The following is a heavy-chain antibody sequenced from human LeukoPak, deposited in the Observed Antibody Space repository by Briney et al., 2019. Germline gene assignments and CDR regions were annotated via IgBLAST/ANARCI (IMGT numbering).Heavy chain of an antibody. J-gene: IGHJ4*02. CDR1: GGSISSSSYY. CDR3: ARRRLSNYDYVWGSYRLTYFDY. Sequence: SETLSLTCTVSGGSISSSSYYWGWIRQPPGKGLEWIGGIYYSGSTNYNPSLKSRVTISVDTSKNQFSLKLSSVTAADTAVYYCARRRLSNYDYVWGSYRLTYFDYWGQGTLVTVSS. D-gene: IGHD3-16*02. V-gene: IGHV4-39*07. CDR2: IYYSGST.